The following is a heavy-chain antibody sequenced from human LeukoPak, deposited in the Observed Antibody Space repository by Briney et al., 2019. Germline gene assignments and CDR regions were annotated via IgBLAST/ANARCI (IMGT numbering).Heavy chain of an antibody. CDR2: INHSGST. J-gene: IGHJ4*02. Sequence: SGTLSLTCDVSGGSISTNNWWSWWTWVRQPPGKGLEWIGEINHSGSTNYNPSLKGRVTISVDTSKNQFSLKLSSVTAADTAVYYCARPQGYSGSYDYWGQGTLVTVSS. CDR3: ARPQGYSGSYDY. CDR1: GGSISTNNW. D-gene: IGHD1-26*01. V-gene: IGHV4-4*02.